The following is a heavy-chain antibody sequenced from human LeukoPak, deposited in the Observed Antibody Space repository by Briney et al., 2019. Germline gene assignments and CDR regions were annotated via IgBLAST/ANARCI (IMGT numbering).Heavy chain of an antibody. CDR1: GYTFTGYY. CDR3: ARPTGGYYYYYGMDV. V-gene: IGHV1-2*02. CDR2: INPNSGGT. Sequence: ASLKVSCKASGYTFTGYYMHWVRQAPGQGLEWMGWINPNSGGTNYAQKFQGRVTMTRDTSISTAYMELSRLRSDDTAVYYCARPTGGYYYYYGMDVWGQGPTVTVSS. J-gene: IGHJ6*02.